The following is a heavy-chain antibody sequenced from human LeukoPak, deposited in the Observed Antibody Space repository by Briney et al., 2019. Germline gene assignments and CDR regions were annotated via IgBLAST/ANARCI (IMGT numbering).Heavy chain of an antibody. V-gene: IGHV3-21*01. J-gene: IGHJ4*02. D-gene: IGHD3-22*01. CDR3: ARDQYYYDSSGDFDY. CDR1: EFTFNNYA. Sequence: PGGSLRLSCAASEFTFNNYAMNWVRQAPGKGLEWVSSISSSSSYIYYAGSVKGRFTISRDNAKNSLYLQMNSLRAEDTAVYYCARDQYYYDSSGDFDYWGQGTLVTVSS. CDR2: ISSSSSYI.